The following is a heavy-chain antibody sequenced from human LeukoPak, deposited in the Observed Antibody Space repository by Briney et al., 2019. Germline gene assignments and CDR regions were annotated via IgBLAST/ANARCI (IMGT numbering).Heavy chain of an antibody. V-gene: IGHV4-61*02. CDR1: GGSISSGRYY. Sequence: SETLSLTCTVSGGSISSGRYYWSWIRQPAGKGLEWIGRIYTSGRTNYNPSLKSRVTISLDTSKKQFSLKLSSVTAADTAVYYCARHAVEAASRWFDPWGQGTLVTVSS. D-gene: IGHD1-1*01. CDR3: ARHAVEAASRWFDP. J-gene: IGHJ5*02. CDR2: IYTSGRT.